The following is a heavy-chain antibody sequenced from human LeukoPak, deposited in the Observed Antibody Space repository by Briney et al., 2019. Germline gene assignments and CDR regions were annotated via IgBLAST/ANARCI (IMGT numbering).Heavy chain of an antibody. CDR1: GFTFSSYG. J-gene: IGHJ5*02. CDR3: SQGGTTGGAFDP. V-gene: IGHV3-30*18. CDR2: ISYDGSNK. Sequence: PGGSLRLSCAASGFTFSSYGVHWVRQAPGKGLEWVAVISYDGSNKYYADSVKGRFTISRDNSKNTLYLQMNSLRAEDTAVYYCSQGGTTGGAFDPWGQGTLVTVSS. D-gene: IGHD1-1*01.